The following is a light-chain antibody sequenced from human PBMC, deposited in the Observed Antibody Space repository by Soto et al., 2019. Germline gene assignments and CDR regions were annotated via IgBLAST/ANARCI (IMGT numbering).Light chain of an antibody. J-gene: IGKJ1*01. Sequence: EIVLTQSPGTLSLSPGERATLSCRASQSVSSSYLAWYQQKPGQAPRLLIYGASSRATGIPDRFSGSGSETDFTLTISRLEPEDFAVYYCQHYGSSLWTFGQGTKVEIK. CDR3: QHYGSSLWT. CDR1: QSVSSSY. V-gene: IGKV3-20*01. CDR2: GAS.